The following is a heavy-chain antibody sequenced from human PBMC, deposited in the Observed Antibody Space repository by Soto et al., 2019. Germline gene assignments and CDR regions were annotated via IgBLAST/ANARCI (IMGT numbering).Heavy chain of an antibody. CDR3: VGRESGYFNY. CDR1: GFTFVSSW. Sequence: EVQLVESGGGLVQPGGSLRLSCAASGFTFVSSWMHWVRQAPGKGLVWVSRIKTDESATNYADSVKGRFTISRDNAKNTLYLQMNSPTAEDTAVYYCVGRESGYFNYWGQGTLVTVSS. CDR2: IKTDESAT. V-gene: IGHV3-74*01. J-gene: IGHJ4*02. D-gene: IGHD3-22*01.